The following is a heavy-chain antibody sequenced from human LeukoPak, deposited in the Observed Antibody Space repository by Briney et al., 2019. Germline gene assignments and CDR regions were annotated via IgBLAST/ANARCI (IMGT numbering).Heavy chain of an antibody. J-gene: IGHJ5*02. Sequence: GASMKVSCKASGYTFTGYYMHWVRQAPGQGLKWMGWINPNSGGTNYAQKFQGRVTMTRDTSISTAYMELSRLRSDDTAVYYCARDLSAYSTGPWGQGTLVTVSS. CDR1: GYTFTGYY. CDR2: INPNSGGT. D-gene: IGHD2-15*01. CDR3: ARDLSAYSTGP. V-gene: IGHV1-2*02.